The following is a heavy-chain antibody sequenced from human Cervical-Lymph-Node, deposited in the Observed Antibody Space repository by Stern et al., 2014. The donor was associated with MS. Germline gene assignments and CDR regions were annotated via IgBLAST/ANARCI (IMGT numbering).Heavy chain of an antibody. V-gene: IGHV5-51*03. D-gene: IGHD1-14*01. CDR1: GYNFPNYW. CDR3: AKGAGATLRRFDY. Sequence: VQLVQSGAEVKKPGESLKISCQGSGYNFPNYWVGWVRQKPGGGLEWMGVIYPTDSDTRYSPSFQGQVTISADKSISTAYLQWSSLKASDSAIYYCAKGAGATLRRFDYWGQGTLVTGSS. CDR2: IYPTDSDT. J-gene: IGHJ4*02.